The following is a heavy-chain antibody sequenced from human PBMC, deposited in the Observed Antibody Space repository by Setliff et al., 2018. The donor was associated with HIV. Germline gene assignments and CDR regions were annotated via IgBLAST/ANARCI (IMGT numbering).Heavy chain of an antibody. CDR2: IYSSGST. Sequence: SETLSLTCTVSGDPISSYYWSWLRQPPGRGLEWIGYIYSSGSTNYNPSLKSRVTISVDTSKNQFSLKLSSLTAADTAVYYCGGTSGFFEYFDYWGRGTQVTVSS. CDR1: GDPISSYY. J-gene: IGHJ4*02. V-gene: IGHV4-4*08. D-gene: IGHD1-26*01. CDR3: GGTSGFFEYFDY.